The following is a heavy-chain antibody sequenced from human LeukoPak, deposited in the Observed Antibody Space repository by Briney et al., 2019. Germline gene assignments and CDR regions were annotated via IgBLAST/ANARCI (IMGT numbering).Heavy chain of an antibody. CDR1: GFTFDDYA. CDR3: ARGNSGSYSQDWFDP. CDR2: ISWNSFTI. D-gene: IGHD1-26*01. J-gene: IGHJ5*02. Sequence: GGSLRLSCAASGFTFDDYAMHWVRQAPGKGLEWVSGISWNSFTIDYADSVKGRFTISRDNAKNSLYLQMNSLRDDDMALYYCARGNSGSYSQDWFDPWGQGTLVTVSS. V-gene: IGHV3-9*03.